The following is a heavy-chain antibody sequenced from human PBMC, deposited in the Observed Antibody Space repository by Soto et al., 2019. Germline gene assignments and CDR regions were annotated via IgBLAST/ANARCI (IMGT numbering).Heavy chain of an antibody. CDR3: WYYDSSGYYYDYYYGMDV. Sequence: PGGSLRLSCAASGFTFSNAWMSWVRQAPGKGLEWVGRIKSKTDGGTTDYAAPVKGRFTISRDDSKNTLYLQMNSLKTEDTAVYYCWYYDSSGYYYDYYYGMDVWGQGTTVTVSS. V-gene: IGHV3-15*01. D-gene: IGHD3-22*01. CDR2: IKSKTDGGTT. J-gene: IGHJ6*02. CDR1: GFTFSNAW.